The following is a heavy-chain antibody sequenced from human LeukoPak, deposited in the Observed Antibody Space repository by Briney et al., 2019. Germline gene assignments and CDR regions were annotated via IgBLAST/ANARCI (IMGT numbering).Heavy chain of an antibody. Sequence: SETLSLTCTVSGGSISSSGYYWDWIRQPPGEGLEWIGSIFYSGSTFYNPSLKSRVTISLDTSKNQFSLRLTSVTAADTAVYYCARRGIAAAGTGYWGQGTPVTVSS. J-gene: IGHJ4*02. D-gene: IGHD6-13*01. V-gene: IGHV4-39*01. CDR2: IFYSGST. CDR3: ARRGIAAAGTGY. CDR1: GGSISSSGYY.